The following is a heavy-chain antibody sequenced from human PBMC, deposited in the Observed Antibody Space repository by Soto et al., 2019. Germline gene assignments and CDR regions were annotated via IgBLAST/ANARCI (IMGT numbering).Heavy chain of an antibody. J-gene: IGHJ5*01. CDR3: ARDGVRSRPRWFXS. V-gene: IGHV3-7*01. D-gene: IGHD2-21*01. Sequence: PGGSLRLSCAASGFTFNNYWMSWVRQAPGKGLEWVANIKEDGSEKYYVGSVKGRFTISRDNAKNSVFLQMTSLRADDTAAYFWARDGVRSRPRWFXSWGQGALITVSS. CDR1: GFTFNNYW. CDR2: IKEDGSEK.